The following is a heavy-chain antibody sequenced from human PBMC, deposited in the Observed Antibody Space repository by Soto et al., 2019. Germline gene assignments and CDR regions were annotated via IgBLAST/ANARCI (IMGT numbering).Heavy chain of an antibody. CDR2: ISSRGSSI. J-gene: IGHJ6*02. CDR3: ARDILVSWSCVYCIDV. CDR1: ALTLGSCQ. V-gene: IGHV3-48*03. Sequence: PGVSLRLSSAASALTLGSCQMDWVRQAPGRGLEWISYISSRGSSIYYAESVKGGRTTSRDNAKTSLYLQMNRLRPEDKALYYCARDILVSWSCVYCIDVWGQGTTVTVS. D-gene: IGHD2-21*01.